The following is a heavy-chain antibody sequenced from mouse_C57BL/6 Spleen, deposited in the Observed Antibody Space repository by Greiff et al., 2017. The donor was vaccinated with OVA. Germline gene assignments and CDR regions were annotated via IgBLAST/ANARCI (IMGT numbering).Heavy chain of an antibody. Sequence: EVKLVESGEGLVKPGGSLKLSCAASGFTFSSYAMSWVRQTPEKRLEWVAYISSGGDYIYYADTVKGRFTISRDNARNTLYLQMSSLKSEDTAMYYCTRDRTTVVAPDGMDYWGQGTSVTVSS. CDR1: GFTFSSYA. CDR2: ISSGGDYI. CDR3: TRDRTTVVAPDGMDY. D-gene: IGHD1-1*01. V-gene: IGHV5-9-1*02. J-gene: IGHJ4*01.